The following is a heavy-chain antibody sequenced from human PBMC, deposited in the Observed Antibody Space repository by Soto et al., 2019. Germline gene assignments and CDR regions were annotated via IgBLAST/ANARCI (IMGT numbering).Heavy chain of an antibody. V-gene: IGHV4-31*03. J-gene: IGHJ6*02. D-gene: IGHD2-2*01. CDR1: GGSISSGGYY. CDR2: IYYSGST. CDR3: ARDSRPAGYYYGMDV. Sequence: PSETLSLTCTVSGGSISSGGYYWSWIRQHPGKGLEWIGYIYYSGSTYYNPSLKSRVTISVDTSKNQFSRKLSSVTAADTAVYYCARDSRPAGYYYGMDVWGQGTTVTVSS.